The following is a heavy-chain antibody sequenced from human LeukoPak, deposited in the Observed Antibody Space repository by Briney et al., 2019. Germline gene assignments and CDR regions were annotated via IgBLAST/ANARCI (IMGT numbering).Heavy chain of an antibody. Sequence: TGGSLRLSCAASGFTFSSYEMNWVRQAPGKGLEWVSYISSSGSTIDYADSVKGRFTISRDNAKNSLHLQMNSLRAEDTAVYYCARPRGCGSSRCNNFDYWGQGTLVTVSS. J-gene: IGHJ4*02. CDR3: ARPRGCGSSRCNNFDY. CDR1: GFTFSSYE. D-gene: IGHD2-2*01. CDR2: ISSSGSTI. V-gene: IGHV3-48*03.